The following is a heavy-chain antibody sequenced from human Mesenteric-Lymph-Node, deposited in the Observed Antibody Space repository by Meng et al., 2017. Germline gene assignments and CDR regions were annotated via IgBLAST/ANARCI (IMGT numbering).Heavy chain of an antibody. D-gene: IGHD3-3*01. V-gene: IGHV3-48*03. CDR2: ISSSGSTI. J-gene: IGHJ4*02. CDR1: GFTFSSYE. CDR3: ASFQYTMEDY. Sequence: GESLKISCAASGFTFSSYEMNWVRQAPGKGLEWVSYISSSGSTIYYADSVKGRFTISRDNARNTVYLQMDSLRAEDTAIYYCASFQYTMEDYWGQGTLVTVSS.